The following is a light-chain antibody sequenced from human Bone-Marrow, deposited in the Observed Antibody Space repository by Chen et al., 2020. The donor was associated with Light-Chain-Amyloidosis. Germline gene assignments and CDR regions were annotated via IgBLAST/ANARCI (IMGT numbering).Light chain of an antibody. V-gene: IGKV3-20*01. CDR3: QQYGSSPWT. CDR2: GAS. CDR1: QSVSSSY. J-gene: IGKJ1*01. Sequence: EIVLTQSPATLSLSPGARATLSCRASQSVSSSYLAWYQHKPGQAPRLLIYGASSRVTGIPDSFSGSGSGTDFTRTISRLEPEDLAEYYCQQYGSSPWTFGQGTKVEIK.